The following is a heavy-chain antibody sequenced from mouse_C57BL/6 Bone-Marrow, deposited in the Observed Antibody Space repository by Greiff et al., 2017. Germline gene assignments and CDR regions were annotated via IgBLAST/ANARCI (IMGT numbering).Heavy chain of an antibody. CDR3: ASMTTLVAGWCFDV. Sequence: EVMLVESGGGLVQPGGSLKLSCAASGFTFSDYGMEWVRQAPRKGPAWVAFISTLSSSINYEDTVTGRFTITRANAKNTLYMEMSSLKSEYTAMYYCASMTTLVAGWCFDVWGTGTTVTVSS. CDR2: ISTLSSSI. V-gene: IGHV5-15*01. D-gene: IGHD1-1*01. J-gene: IGHJ1*03. CDR1: GFTFSDYG.